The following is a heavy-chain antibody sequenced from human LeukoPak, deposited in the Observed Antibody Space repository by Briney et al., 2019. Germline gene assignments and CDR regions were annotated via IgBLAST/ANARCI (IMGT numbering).Heavy chain of an antibody. V-gene: IGHV1-2*04. Sequence: ASVKVSCKTYGYTFIDYYIHWVRQAPGQGLEWMGWINPKTGATKSAQKSQDWVTLTGDTYMNTAYLEVTGLNSDDTAVYYCARRRKELQAFDFWGQGTSVTVSS. J-gene: IGHJ3*01. CDR1: GYTFIDYY. D-gene: IGHD1-26*01. CDR3: ARRRKELQAFDF. CDR2: INPKTGAT.